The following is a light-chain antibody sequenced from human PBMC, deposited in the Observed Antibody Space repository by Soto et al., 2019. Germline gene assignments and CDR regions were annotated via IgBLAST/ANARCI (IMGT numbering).Light chain of an antibody. CDR2: DNN. V-gene: IGLV1-51*01. CDR1: SSDVGGYNY. CDR3: ATWDGSLPGEV. Sequence: QSVLTQPASVSGSPGQSITISCTGTSSDVGGYNYVSWYQQLPGTAPKLLIYDNNKRPSGIPDRFSGSKSGTSGTLDITGLQTGDEADYYCATWDGSLPGEVFGGGTKVTVL. J-gene: IGLJ2*01.